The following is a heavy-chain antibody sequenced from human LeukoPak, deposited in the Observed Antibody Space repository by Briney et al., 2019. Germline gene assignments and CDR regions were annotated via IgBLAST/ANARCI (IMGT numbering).Heavy chain of an antibody. Sequence: SETLSLTCSVSGGSISSYYWSWIRQPPGKGLEWIGYIYYSGSTNYNRSLKSRVTISVDTSKNQFSLKLSSVTAADTAVYYCARTTEGGYTYDYFYYYYMDVWGKGTTVTISS. D-gene: IGHD5-18*01. CDR3: ARTTEGGYTYDYFYYYYMDV. CDR2: IYYSGST. V-gene: IGHV4-59*01. CDR1: GGSISSYY. J-gene: IGHJ6*03.